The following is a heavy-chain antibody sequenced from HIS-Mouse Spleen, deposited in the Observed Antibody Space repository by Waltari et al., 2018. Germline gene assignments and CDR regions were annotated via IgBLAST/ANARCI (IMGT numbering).Heavy chain of an antibody. V-gene: IGHV3-30*04. D-gene: IGHD6-19*01. J-gene: IGHJ3*02. Sequence: QVQLVESGGGVVQPGWSLRLSCAASGFTSRSYPWHLVRQAPGKGLEWVAVISYDGSNKYYADSVKGRFTISRDNSKNTLYLQMNSLRAEDTAVYYCARGAVAGDAFDIWGQGTMVTVSS. CDR3: ARGAVAGDAFDI. CDR1: GFTSRSYP. CDR2: ISYDGSNK.